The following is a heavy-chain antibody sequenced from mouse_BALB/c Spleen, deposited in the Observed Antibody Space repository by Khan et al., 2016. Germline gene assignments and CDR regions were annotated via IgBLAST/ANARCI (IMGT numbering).Heavy chain of an antibody. CDR2: INTYYGDA. V-gene: IGHV1S137*01. CDR3: ARGRYHGEGYYFDY. CDR1: GYTFTDYA. Sequence: QVQLKQSGAELVRPGVSVKISCKGSGYTFTDYAIHWVKQSHAKSLEWIGIINTYYGDASYNQKFKDKATVTVVKSSSTAYMELARLTSEDSAIYYCARGRYHGEGYYFDYWGQGTTLTVSS. J-gene: IGHJ2*01. D-gene: IGHD2-13*01.